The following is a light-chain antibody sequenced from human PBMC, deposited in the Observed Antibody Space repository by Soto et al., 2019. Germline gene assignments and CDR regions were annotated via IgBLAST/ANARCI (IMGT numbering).Light chain of an antibody. CDR3: HQYDSLPPT. J-gene: IGKJ5*01. Sequence: ILMKQSPSSLSASVVERVIITCPATQDINNYLNWYQQKPGKAPKLLIFDATNLETGVPSRFSGSGSRTHYSLTISSLQPEDFATYYCHQYDSLPPTFGQGTRLEIK. CDR2: DAT. V-gene: IGKV1-33*01. CDR1: QDINNY.